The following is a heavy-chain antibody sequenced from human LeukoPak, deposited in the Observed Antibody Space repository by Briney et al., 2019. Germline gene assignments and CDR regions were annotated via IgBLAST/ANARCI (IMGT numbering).Heavy chain of an antibody. CDR1: GFTVSSNY. CDR2: IYSGGST. V-gene: IGHV3-53*01. J-gene: IGHJ4*02. CDR3: ARPARGYSYGHFDY. Sequence: PGGSLRLSCAASGFTVSSNYMSWVRQAPGKGLEWVSVIYSGGSTYYADSVKGRFTISRDNSKNTLYLQMNSLRAEDTAVYYCARPARGYSYGHFDYWGQGALVTVSS. D-gene: IGHD5-18*01.